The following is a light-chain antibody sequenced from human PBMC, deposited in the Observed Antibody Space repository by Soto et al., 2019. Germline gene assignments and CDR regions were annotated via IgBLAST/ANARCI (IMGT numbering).Light chain of an antibody. CDR3: QQYYTTPHT. V-gene: IGKV4-1*01. Sequence: DIVMTQSPDSLAVSLGERATINCKSSQNVLSTSNNRTYLAWYQHKTGQPPQLLVSWASTRDSAVPDRFSGSGSGTDFTLTISSLQAEDAAVYYCQQYYTTPHTFGQGTKVEI. CDR1: QNVLSTSNNRTY. J-gene: IGKJ1*01. CDR2: WAS.